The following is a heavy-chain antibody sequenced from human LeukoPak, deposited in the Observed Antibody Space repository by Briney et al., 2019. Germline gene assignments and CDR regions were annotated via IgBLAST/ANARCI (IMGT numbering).Heavy chain of an antibody. V-gene: IGHV4-34*01. CDR1: GGSFSGYY. J-gene: IGHJ6*04. D-gene: IGHD2-2*01. CDR3: ARGIWYCSSTSCYSGSYYYYGMDV. Sequence: SETLSLTCAVYGGSFSGYYWSWIRQPPGKGLEWIGGINHSGSTNYNPSLKSRVTISVDTSKNQFSLKLSSVTAADTAVYYCARGIWYCSSTSCYSGSYYYYGMDVWGKGTTVTVSS. CDR2: INHSGST.